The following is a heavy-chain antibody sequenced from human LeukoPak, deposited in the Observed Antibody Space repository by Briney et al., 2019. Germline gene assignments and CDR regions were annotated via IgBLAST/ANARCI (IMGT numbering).Heavy chain of an antibody. D-gene: IGHD3-22*01. V-gene: IGHV3-11*04. CDR1: GFIFSDYY. CDR2: ISSGGSTI. CDR3: ARDIYYYDSSGYYFPGGSDY. Sequence: GGSLRLSCAASGFIFSDYYMSWIRQAPGKGLECVSYISSGGSTIYYADSVKGRFTISRDNAKNSLYLQMNSLRAEDTAVYYCARDIYYYDSSGYYFPGGSDYWGQGTLVTVSS. J-gene: IGHJ4*02.